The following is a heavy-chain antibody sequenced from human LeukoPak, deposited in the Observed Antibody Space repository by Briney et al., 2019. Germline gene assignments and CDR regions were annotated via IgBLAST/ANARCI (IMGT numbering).Heavy chain of an antibody. Sequence: PGESLRLSCEASGFTFTKFWMSWVRQAPGKGREWVANIQEDGKKENYVDSVRGRFTISRDNAKNSIYLQMNSLRVEDTAVYYCAKDIVGGGDDYWGQGTLVIVSS. CDR1: GFTFTKFW. J-gene: IGHJ4*02. CDR3: AKDIVGGGDDY. V-gene: IGHV3-7*01. CDR2: IQEDGKKE. D-gene: IGHD2-21*02.